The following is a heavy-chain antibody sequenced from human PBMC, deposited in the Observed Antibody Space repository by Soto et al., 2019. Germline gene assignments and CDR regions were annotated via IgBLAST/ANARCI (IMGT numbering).Heavy chain of an antibody. J-gene: IGHJ6*03. V-gene: IGHV4-59*01. D-gene: IGHD6-19*01. Sequence: SETLSLTCTVSGGSISSYYWSWIRQPPGKGLEWIGYIYHSGSTNYNPSLKSRVTTLLDTPKSQFSLKLSSVTTADTAVYYCARIAVVATYPYYFMDVWGTGTTVTVSS. CDR3: ARIAVVATYPYYFMDV. CDR1: GGSISSYY. CDR2: IYHSGST.